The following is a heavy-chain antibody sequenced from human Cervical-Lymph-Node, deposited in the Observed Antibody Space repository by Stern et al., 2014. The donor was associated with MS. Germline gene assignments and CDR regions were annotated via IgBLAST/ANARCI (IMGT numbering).Heavy chain of an antibody. Sequence: QMQLVQSGAEVKKPGSSGKVSCKASGGTFSSYAISWVRQAPGQGLEWMGGIIPIFGTANYAQKFQGRVTITADESTSTAYMELSSLRSEDTAVYYCARAAMITFGGVSTSEDYWGQGTLVTVSS. CDR2: IIPIFGTA. CDR1: GGTFSSYA. CDR3: ARAAMITFGGVSTSEDY. D-gene: IGHD3-16*01. V-gene: IGHV1-69*01. J-gene: IGHJ4*02.